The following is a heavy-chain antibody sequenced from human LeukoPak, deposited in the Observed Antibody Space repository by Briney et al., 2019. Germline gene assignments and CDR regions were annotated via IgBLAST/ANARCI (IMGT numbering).Heavy chain of an antibody. CDR3: ARIIVVVPAAISGWFDP. CDR2: IYCSGST. V-gene: IGHV4-31*03. J-gene: IGHJ5*02. Sequence: SETLSLTCTVSGGSISSGGYYWSWIRQHPGKGLEWIGYIYCSGSTYYNPSLKSRVTISVDTSKNQFSLKLSSVTAADTAVYYCARIIVVVPAAISGWFDPWGQGTLVTVSS. CDR1: GGSISSGGYY. D-gene: IGHD2-2*02.